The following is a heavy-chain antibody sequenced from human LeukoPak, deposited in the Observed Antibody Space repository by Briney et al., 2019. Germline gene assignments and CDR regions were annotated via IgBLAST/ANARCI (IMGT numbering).Heavy chain of an antibody. CDR2: INPSGGST. J-gene: IGHJ4*02. CDR1: GYSFSSHD. V-gene: IGHV1-46*01. Sequence: ASVKVSCKASGYSFSSHDINWVRQATGQGLEWMGIINPSGGSTSYAQKFQGRVTMTRDTSTSTVYMELSSLRSEDTAVYYCARDLTNGDYEFDYWGQGTLVTVSS. CDR3: ARDLTNGDYEFDY. D-gene: IGHD4-17*01.